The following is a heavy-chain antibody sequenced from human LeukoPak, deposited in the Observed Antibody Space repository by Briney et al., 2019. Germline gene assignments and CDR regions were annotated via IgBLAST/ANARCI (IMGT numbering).Heavy chain of an antibody. CDR2: IKSKTDGGTT. CDR1: GFTFSNAW. V-gene: IGHV3-15*01. CDR3: TTDLPTVTTFYFDY. D-gene: IGHD4-17*01. J-gene: IGHJ4*02. Sequence: GGSLRLSCAASGFTFSNAWMSWVRQAPGKGLEWVGRIKSKTDGGTTGYAAPVKGRFTISRDDSKNTLYLQMNSLKTEDTAVYYCTTDLPTVTTFYFDYWGQGTLVTVSS.